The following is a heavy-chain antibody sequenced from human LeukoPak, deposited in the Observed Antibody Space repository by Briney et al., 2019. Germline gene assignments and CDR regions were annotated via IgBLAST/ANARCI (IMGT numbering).Heavy chain of an antibody. D-gene: IGHD3-9*01. CDR1: GFTFSTYA. J-gene: IGHJ6*02. CDR3: AKLATDILNYYYYYGMDV. V-gene: IGHV3-23*01. Sequence: PGGSLRLSCAASGFTFSTYAMSWVRQAPGKGLEWVSDISGSGEITSYADSVKGRFTISRDNYENTLDLQMDSLRAEDTAVYYCAKLATDILNYYYYYGMDVWGQGTTGTGS. CDR2: ISGSGEIT.